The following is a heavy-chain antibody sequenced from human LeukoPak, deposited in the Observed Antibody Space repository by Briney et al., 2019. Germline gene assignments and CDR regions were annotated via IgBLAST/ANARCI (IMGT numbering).Heavy chain of an antibody. J-gene: IGHJ4*02. CDR1: GFTFSSYW. CDR2: IKEDGSEK. V-gene: IGHV3-7*01. CDR3: SKSLNY. Sequence: GGSLRLSCAASGFTFSSYWMNWVRQAPGKGLEWVANIKEDGSEKYYVDSVKGRFTISRDNAKNSLYLQMNSLRAEDTAIYYCSKSLNYWGQGTLVTVSS.